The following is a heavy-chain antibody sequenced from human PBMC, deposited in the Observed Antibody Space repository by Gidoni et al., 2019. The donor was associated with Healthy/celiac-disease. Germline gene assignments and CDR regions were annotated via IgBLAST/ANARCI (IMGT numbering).Heavy chain of an antibody. CDR2: INHSGST. J-gene: IGHJ2*01. Sequence: QVQLQQWGAGLLKPSETLSLTCAVYGGSFSGYYWSWIRQPPGKGLEWIGEINHSGSTNYNPSLKSRVTISVDTSKNQFSLKLSSVTAADTAVYYCARGRVTTVTANWYFDLWGRGTLVTVSS. D-gene: IGHD4-17*01. CDR3: ARGRVTTVTANWYFDL. CDR1: GGSFSGYY. V-gene: IGHV4-34*01.